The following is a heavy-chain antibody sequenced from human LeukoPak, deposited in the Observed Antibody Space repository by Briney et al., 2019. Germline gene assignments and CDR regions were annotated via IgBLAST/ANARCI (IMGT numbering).Heavy chain of an antibody. CDR2: IIPIFGTA. CDR3: ASYGGGKIGDYYYMDV. V-gene: IGHV1-69*06. Sequence: GASVKVSCKASGGTFSSYAISWVRQAPGQGLEWMGGIIPIFGTANYAQKFQGRVTITADKSTSTAYMELSRLRSDDTAVYYCASYGGGKIGDYYYMDVWGKGTTVTVSS. D-gene: IGHD2-21*01. CDR1: GGTFSSYA. J-gene: IGHJ6*03.